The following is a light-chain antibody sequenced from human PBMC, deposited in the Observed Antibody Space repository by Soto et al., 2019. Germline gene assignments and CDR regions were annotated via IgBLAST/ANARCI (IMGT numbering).Light chain of an antibody. Sequence: EIVMTQSPATLSVSLGGRATLSCRASQSVSTDLAWYQQRPGQAHRLLIYGVSSRASGIQDRFFGSGSGTDFTLTINRLEPEDFAVYYCKQYANSPITFGQGTRLEI. V-gene: IGKV3-20*01. CDR1: QSVSTD. J-gene: IGKJ5*01. CDR2: GVS. CDR3: KQYANSPIT.